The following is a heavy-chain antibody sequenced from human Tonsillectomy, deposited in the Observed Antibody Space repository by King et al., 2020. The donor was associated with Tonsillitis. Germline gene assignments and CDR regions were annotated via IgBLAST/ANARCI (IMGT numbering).Heavy chain of an antibody. V-gene: IGHV1-69*01. D-gene: IGHD3-22*01. CDR1: GGTFSSYA. CDR2: TIPIFGTA. CDR3: ARDYRDYYDSSGFQGAFDF. J-gene: IGHJ3*01. Sequence: QLVQSGAEVKKPGSSVKVSCKASGGTFSSYALSWVRQTPGQGLEWMGGTIPIFGTATYAQKFQGRVTVTADESTSTAYMELSSLTSEDTAVYYCARDYRDYYDSSGFQGAFDFWGQGTMVTVSS.